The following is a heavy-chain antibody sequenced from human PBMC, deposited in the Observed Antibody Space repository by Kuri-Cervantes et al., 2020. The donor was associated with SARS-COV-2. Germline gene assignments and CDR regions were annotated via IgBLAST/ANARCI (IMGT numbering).Heavy chain of an antibody. Sequence: SETLSLTCAVYGGSFSGYYWSWIRQPPGKGLEWIGYIYYSGSTNYNPSLKSRVTISVDTSKNQFSLKLSSVTAADTAVYYCARDSPLERYCSSTSCYRSYYGMDVWGQGTTVTVYS. CDR3: ARDSPLERYCSSTSCYRSYYGMDV. CDR2: IYYSGST. J-gene: IGHJ6*02. V-gene: IGHV4-59*01. CDR1: GGSFSGYY. D-gene: IGHD2-2*02.